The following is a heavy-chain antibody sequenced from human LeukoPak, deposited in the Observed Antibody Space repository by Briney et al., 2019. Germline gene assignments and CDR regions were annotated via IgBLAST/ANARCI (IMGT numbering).Heavy chain of an antibody. CDR3: AKCSVMATCAGDNYYYGMDV. CDR2: VSIDGSNH. CDR1: GFTFSSYG. J-gene: IGHJ6*02. D-gene: IGHD2-21*01. V-gene: IGHV3-30*18. Sequence: GRSLRLSCAASGFTFSSYGMHWVRQAPGKGLEWVAVVSIDGSNHYYADSVKGRFTVSRDNSENTLYLQMNDLRAEDTAVYSCAKCSVMATCAGDNYYYGMDVWGQGTTVTVSS.